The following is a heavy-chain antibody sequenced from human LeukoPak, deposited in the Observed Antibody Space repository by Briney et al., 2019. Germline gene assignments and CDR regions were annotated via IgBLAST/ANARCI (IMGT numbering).Heavy chain of an antibody. CDR3: ARESVTTVNDAFDI. CDR2: IYTSGST. J-gene: IGHJ3*02. Sequence: PSETLSLTCTVSGGSISSYYWSWIRQPAGKGLEWIGRIYTSGSTNYNPSLKSRVTMSVDTSKNQFSLKLSSVTAADTAVYYCARESVTTVNDAFDIWGQGTMVTVSS. V-gene: IGHV4-4*07. CDR1: GGSISSYY. D-gene: IGHD4-17*01.